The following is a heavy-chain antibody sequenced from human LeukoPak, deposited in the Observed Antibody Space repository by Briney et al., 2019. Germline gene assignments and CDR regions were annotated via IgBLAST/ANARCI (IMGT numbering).Heavy chain of an antibody. V-gene: IGHV4-31*03. CDR1: GGSISSGGYY. CDR3: ARGQGFRYYFDY. CDR2: IYYSGST. Sequence: SQTLSLTCTASGGSISSGGYYWSWIRQHPGKGLEWIGYIYYSGSTYYNPSLKSRVTISVDTSKNQFSLKLSSATAADTAVYYCARGQGFRYYFDYWGQGTLVTVSP. J-gene: IGHJ4*02.